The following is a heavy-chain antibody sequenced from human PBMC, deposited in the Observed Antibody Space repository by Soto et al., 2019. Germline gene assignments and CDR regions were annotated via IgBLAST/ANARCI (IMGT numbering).Heavy chain of an antibody. Sequence: LSLTSTLSGAASSGATYYGNWTRQPPGKPLEWIGYIYYSGSTNYNPSLKSRVTISLDTSNDQFSLKLSSVTAADTAVYYCARTRDNNITYYYALDVWGPGTTVTVSS. V-gene: IGHV4-61*01. CDR2: IYYSGST. J-gene: IGHJ6*02. CDR1: GAASSGATYY. D-gene: IGHD1-20*01. CDR3: ARTRDNNITYYYALDV.